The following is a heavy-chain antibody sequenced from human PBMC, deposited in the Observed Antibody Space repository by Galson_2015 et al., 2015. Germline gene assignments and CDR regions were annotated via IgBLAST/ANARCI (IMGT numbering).Heavy chain of an antibody. CDR3: ARNSGSYWDWGYYYYYGMDV. CDR1: GFTFVDYA. J-gene: IGHJ6*02. D-gene: IGHD1-26*01. V-gene: IGHV3-30*04. CDR2: ISYDGSNK. Sequence: SLRLSCAASGFTFVDYALSWFRQAPGKGLGWVAVISYDGSNKYYADSVKGRFTISRDNSKNTLYLQMNSLRAEDTAVYYCARNSGSYWDWGYYYYYGMDVWGQGTTVTVSS.